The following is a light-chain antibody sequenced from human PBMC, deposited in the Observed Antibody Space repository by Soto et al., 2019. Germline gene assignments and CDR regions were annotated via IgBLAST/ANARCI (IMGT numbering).Light chain of an antibody. J-gene: IGKJ1*01. CDR3: QQYNNWPIT. Sequence: EIVMTQSPATLSVSPGERVTLSCRARQSVGSNLAWYQQKPGQAPRLLIYGASTRATGIPARFSGSGSGTEFTLTISSQQSEDFAVYYCQQYNNWPITFGQGTKVDIK. V-gene: IGKV3-15*01. CDR2: GAS. CDR1: QSVGSN.